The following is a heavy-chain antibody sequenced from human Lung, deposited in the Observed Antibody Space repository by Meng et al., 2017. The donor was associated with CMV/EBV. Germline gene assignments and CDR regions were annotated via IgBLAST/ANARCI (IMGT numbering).Heavy chain of an antibody. D-gene: IGHD1-26*01. V-gene: IGHV4-59*01. Sequence: SETLSLTCTVSGGSITNYYWTWIRQPPGKGLEWIGYIYYSGTTNCSPSLKSRVTISVDTSKNQFSLKLTSVTAADTALYFCARGSQDVKWVLDYWGQGTLVTVSS. J-gene: IGHJ4*02. CDR3: ARGSQDVKWVLDY. CDR1: GGSITNYY. CDR2: IYYSGTT.